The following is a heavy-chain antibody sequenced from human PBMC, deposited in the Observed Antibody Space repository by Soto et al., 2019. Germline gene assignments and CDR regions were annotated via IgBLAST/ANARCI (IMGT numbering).Heavy chain of an antibody. Sequence: QVQLQESGPGLVKPSQTLSLTCTVSGYSISSGGYYWSWIRQHPGKGLEWIGYIDYSGSTYYNPSLKSRLTMSLDTSKTQFSLTLRSVTAADAAMFYCARIAKQGARLDFWGQGTVVTVSS. CDR3: ARIAKQGARLDF. V-gene: IGHV4-31*03. CDR2: IDYSGST. D-gene: IGHD1-26*01. CDR1: GYSISSGGYY. J-gene: IGHJ4*02.